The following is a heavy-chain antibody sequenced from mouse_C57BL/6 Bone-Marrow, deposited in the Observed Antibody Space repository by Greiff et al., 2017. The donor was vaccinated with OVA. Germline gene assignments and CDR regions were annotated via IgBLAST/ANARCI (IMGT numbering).Heavy chain of an antibody. CDR1: GFTFSDFY. V-gene: IGHV7-1*01. CDR3: ARSYYSNYNYAMDY. Sequence: EVQVVESGGGLVQSGRSLRLSCATSGFTFSDFYMEWVRQAPGKGLEWIAASRNKANDYTTEYSASVKGRFIVSRDTSQSILYLQMNALRAEDTAIYYCARSYYSNYNYAMDYWGQGTSVTVSS. CDR2: SRNKANDYTT. D-gene: IGHD2-5*01. J-gene: IGHJ4*01.